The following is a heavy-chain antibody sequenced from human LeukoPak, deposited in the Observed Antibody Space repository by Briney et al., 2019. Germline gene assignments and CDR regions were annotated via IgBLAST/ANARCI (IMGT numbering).Heavy chain of an antibody. CDR3: ARSNNDGDYLVVGFDY. D-gene: IGHD4-17*01. J-gene: IGHJ4*02. V-gene: IGHV7-4-1*02. Sequence: ASVKVSCTASGYTFSSYAMNWVRQAPGQGLEWMGWINTNTGNPTYAQGFTGRFVFSLDTSVSTAYLQISSLQAEDTAVYYCARSNNDGDYLVVGFDYWGQGTLVTVSS. CDR1: GYTFSSYA. CDR2: INTNTGNP.